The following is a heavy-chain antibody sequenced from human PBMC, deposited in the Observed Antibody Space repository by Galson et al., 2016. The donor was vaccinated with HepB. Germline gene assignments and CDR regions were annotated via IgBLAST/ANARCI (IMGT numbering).Heavy chain of an antibody. J-gene: IGHJ4*02. CDR3: ARFLGSGSRYFDF. CDR2: IYFSGRT. CDR1: GGPISSYF. Sequence: ETLSLTCNVSGGPISSYFWSWIRQPPGKGLEWIGYIYFSGRTNYNPSLKSRVTISIDTSKNQFSLRLSSVTAADTAVYYCARFLGSGSRYFDFWGQGTLVTVSS. V-gene: IGHV4-59*01. D-gene: IGHD3-10*01.